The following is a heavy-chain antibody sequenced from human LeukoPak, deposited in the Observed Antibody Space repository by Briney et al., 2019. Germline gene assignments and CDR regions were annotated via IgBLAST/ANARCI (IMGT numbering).Heavy chain of an antibody. CDR3: ARQQRGAFDY. V-gene: IGHV6-1*01. J-gene: IGHJ4*02. CDR1: GDSVSSNTPA. D-gene: IGHD6-13*01. Sequence: SQTLSVTCDISGDSVSSNTPAWNWIRQSPSRGLEWLGRTYYRSKWYNDYAVSVRSRITINPDTAKNQFSLQLNSVTPEDTAVCYCARQQRGAFDYWGQGTLVTVSS. CDR2: TYYRSKWYN.